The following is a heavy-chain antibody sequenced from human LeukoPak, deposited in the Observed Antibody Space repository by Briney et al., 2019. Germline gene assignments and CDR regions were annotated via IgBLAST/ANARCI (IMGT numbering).Heavy chain of an antibody. Sequence: PGRSLRLSCEASGFIFSSYGIHWVRQAPGKGLEWVAVISYHGRDIFYADSVKGRFTISRDNSKNTVYLQMNSLGPEDTALYYCVKERKDSGYDLGYFDSWGQGTLVTVSS. D-gene: IGHD5-12*01. CDR2: ISYHGRDI. V-gene: IGHV3-30*18. CDR3: VKERKDSGYDLGYFDS. CDR1: GFIFSSYG. J-gene: IGHJ4*02.